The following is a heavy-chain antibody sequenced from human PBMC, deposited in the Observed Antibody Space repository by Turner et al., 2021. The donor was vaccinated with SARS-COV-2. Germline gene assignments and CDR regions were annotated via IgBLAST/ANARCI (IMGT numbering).Heavy chain of an antibody. V-gene: IGHV3-48*01. CDR3: ASTSVVNYGMDV. D-gene: IGHD2-15*01. J-gene: IGHJ6*02. CDR2: ISSSSSTI. Sequence: DVQLVESGGGLVQPAGPLRLSCAASGFTFSRYCMNWVRQAPGKGLEWVSYISSSSSTIYYADSVKGRCTISRDNAKTSLYLQMNSLRAEDTAVDYCASTSVVNYGMDVWGQGTTVTVSS. CDR1: GFTFSRYC.